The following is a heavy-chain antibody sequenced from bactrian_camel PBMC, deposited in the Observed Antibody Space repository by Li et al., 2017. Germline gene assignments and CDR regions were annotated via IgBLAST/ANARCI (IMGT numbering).Heavy chain of an antibody. CDR3: AKAPELETMDS. Sequence: HVQLVESGGGSVQAGGSLRLSCVASSYTTNCMGWFRQAPGKEREGVASISPGGGTNYGDSVKGRFTISRDNAKNTVYLQLNSLQTEDMAMYYCAKAPELETMDSWGQETQVTVS. D-gene: IGHD4*01. V-gene: IGHV3S53*01. CDR2: ISPGGGT. J-gene: IGHJ6*01. CDR1: SYTTNC.